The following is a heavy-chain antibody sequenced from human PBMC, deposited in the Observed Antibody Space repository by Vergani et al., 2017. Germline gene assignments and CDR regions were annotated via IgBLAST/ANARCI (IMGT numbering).Heavy chain of an antibody. CDR1: GYSISSGYY. CDR3: ARLVNYFDY. J-gene: IGHJ4*02. Sequence: QVQLQESGPGLVKPSETLSLTCAVSGYSISSGYYWGWIRQPPGKGLEWIGSIYHSGSTYYNPSLKSRVTISVDTSKNQFSLKLSFVTAADTAVYYCARLVNYFDYWGQGTLVTVSS. CDR2: IYHSGST. V-gene: IGHV4-38-2*01. D-gene: IGHD3-9*01.